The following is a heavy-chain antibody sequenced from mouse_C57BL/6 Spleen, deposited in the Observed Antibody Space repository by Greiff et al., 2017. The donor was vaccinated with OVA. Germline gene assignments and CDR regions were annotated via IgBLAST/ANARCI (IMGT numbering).Heavy chain of an antibody. CDR1: GYTFTDYE. CDR3: KNSFDY. V-gene: IGHV1-15*01. CDR2: IDPETGGT. J-gene: IGHJ2*01. Sequence: VQLQQSGAELVRPGASVTLSCKASGYTFTDYEMHWVKQTPVHGLEWIGAIDPETGGTAYNQKFKGKAILTADKSSSSAYMELRSLTSEDSAVYYCKNSFDYWGQGTTLTVSS.